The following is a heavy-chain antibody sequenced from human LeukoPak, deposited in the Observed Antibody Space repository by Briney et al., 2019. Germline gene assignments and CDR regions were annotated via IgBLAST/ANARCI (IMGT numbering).Heavy chain of an antibody. V-gene: IGHV6-1*01. D-gene: IGHD5-24*01. J-gene: IGHJ4*02. CDR1: GDSVSSNSAA. Sequence: SQTLSLTCALSGDSVSSNSAAWHWLRQSPSRGLEWLGRTYYRSKWYNDYAVTVKSRVTINPATSKTQLSLELTAVTPEDTAVYYCARQFRNSFDFWGQGTLVTVSS. CDR2: TYYRSKWYN. CDR3: ARQFRNSFDF.